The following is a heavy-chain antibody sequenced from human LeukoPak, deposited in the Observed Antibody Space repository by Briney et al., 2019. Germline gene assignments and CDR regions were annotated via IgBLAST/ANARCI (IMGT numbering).Heavy chain of an antibody. J-gene: IGHJ4*02. V-gene: IGHV4-31*03. CDR1: GGSISSGGYY. CDR2: IYYSGST. CDR3: ARRYDFWSGPIFDY. Sequence: SQTLSLTCTVSGGSISSGGYYWSWIRQHPGKGLEWIGYIYYSGSTYYNPSVKSRVTISVDTSKNQFSLKLSSVTAADTAVYYCARRYDFWSGPIFDYWGQGTLVTVSS. D-gene: IGHD3-3*01.